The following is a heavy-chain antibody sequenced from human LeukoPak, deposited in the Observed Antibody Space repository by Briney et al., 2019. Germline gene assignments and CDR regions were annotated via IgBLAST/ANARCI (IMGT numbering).Heavy chain of an antibody. CDR2: INPYSGAT. CDR3: ARVTDVTDSKSALGY. V-gene: IGHV1-2*06. D-gene: IGHD4-11*01. Sequence: ASVKVSCKASGYSFTGFYMHWVRQAPGQGLGWMGRINPYSGATNYAQKFQGRVTLTRDTSISTIYMELSSLRSDDTAVYSCARVTDVTDSKSALGYWGQGTLVTVSS. CDR1: GYSFTGFY. J-gene: IGHJ4*02.